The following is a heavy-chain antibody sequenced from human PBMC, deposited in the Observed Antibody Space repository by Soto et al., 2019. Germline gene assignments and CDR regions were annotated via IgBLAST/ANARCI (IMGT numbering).Heavy chain of an antibody. CDR2: IHPSDFDT. J-gene: IGHJ4*02. D-gene: IGHD6-13*01. V-gene: IGHV5-51*01. Sequence: GESLKISCKGSGYSFTSYWIGWVRQMPGKGLEWMGIIHPSDFDTRYSPSFQGQVTISADKSISTAYLQWSSLRAEDTAVYYCAKENGYSSSWFEFDYWGQGTLVTVSS. CDR3: AKENGYSSSWFEFDY. CDR1: GYSFTSYW.